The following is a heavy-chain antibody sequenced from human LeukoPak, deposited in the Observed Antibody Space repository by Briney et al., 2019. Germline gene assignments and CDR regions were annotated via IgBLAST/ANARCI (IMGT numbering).Heavy chain of an antibody. V-gene: IGHV4-39*07. Sequence: SETLSLTCTVSGDSFSSVTDYWAWIRQPPGKGLEWIASGNYSGGTYYNPSLESRVAISADVSKHQFSLKLTSVTGADTAVYYCAGRYSSNWHYFEYWGQGTLVTVSS. CDR2: GNYSGGT. D-gene: IGHD6-13*01. CDR3: AGRYSSNWHYFEY. J-gene: IGHJ4*02. CDR1: GDSFSSVTDY.